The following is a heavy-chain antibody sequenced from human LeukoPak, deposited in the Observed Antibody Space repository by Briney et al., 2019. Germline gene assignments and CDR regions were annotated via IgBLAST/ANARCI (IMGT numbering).Heavy chain of an antibody. J-gene: IGHJ4*02. CDR3: AKDLTAST. V-gene: IGHV3-23*01. CDR2: IIGSGGST. CDR1: GFTFSTYA. D-gene: IGHD2-21*02. Sequence: GGSLRLSCAASGFTFSTYAMSWVRQAPGKGLEWVSGIIGSGGSTYYADSVKGRFTISGDNSKSTLYLQMNSLRIEDTAVYYCAKDLTASTWGPGTLVTVSS.